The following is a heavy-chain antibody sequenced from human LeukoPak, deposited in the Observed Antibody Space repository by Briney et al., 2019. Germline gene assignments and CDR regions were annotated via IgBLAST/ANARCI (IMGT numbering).Heavy chain of an antibody. D-gene: IGHD1-26*01. V-gene: IGHV4-34*01. CDR3: ARGPSGGSYVLDY. Sequence: SENLSLTCAVYGGSFSDYYWTWIRQPPGKGLEWIGEINHSGSTNYNPSPKSRVTISVDTSKNQFSLNLTSLTAADTAVFYCARGPSGGSYVLDYWGQGTLVTVSS. CDR2: INHSGST. CDR1: GGSFSDYY. J-gene: IGHJ4*02.